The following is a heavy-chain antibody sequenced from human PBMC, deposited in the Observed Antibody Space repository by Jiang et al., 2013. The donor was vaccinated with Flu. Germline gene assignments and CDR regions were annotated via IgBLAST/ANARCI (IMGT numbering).Heavy chain of an antibody. V-gene: IGHV1-3*01. CDR2: INAGNGNT. D-gene: IGHD3-22*01. Sequence: GAEVKKPGASVKVSCKASGYTFTSYAMHWVRQAPGQRLEWMGWINAGNGNTKYSQKFQGRVTITRDTSASTAYMELSSLRSEDTAVYYCASSHYYDSSGSSYNWFDPWGQGTLVTVSS. CDR3: ASSHYYDSSGSSYNWFDP. CDR1: GYTFTSYA. J-gene: IGHJ5*02.